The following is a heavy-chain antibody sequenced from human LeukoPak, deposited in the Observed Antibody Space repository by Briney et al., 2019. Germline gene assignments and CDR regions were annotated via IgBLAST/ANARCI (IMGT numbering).Heavy chain of an antibody. J-gene: IGHJ4*02. CDR3: ARGRDYYDSSGYYYFDY. D-gene: IGHD3-22*01. CDR2: IYYSGST. Sequence: SETLSLTCTVSGGSISSSSYYWGWIRQPPGKGLEWIGSIYYSGSTYYNPSLKSRVTISADTSKNQFSLKLSSVTAADTAVYYCARGRDYYDSSGYYYFDYWGQGTLVTVSS. V-gene: IGHV4-39*07. CDR1: GGSISSSSYY.